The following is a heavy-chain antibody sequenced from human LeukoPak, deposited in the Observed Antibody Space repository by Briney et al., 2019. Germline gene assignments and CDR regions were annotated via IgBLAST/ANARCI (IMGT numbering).Heavy chain of an antibody. J-gene: IGHJ6*02. Sequence: GGSLRLSCAGSGFTFSSSWMTWVRRAPGKGLEWVANIRQDGIEKYHVDSVKSRFTISRDNAKNSLYLQMNSLRAEDTAVYDCATGCWNCRYAMDIWGQGTTVTVSS. V-gene: IGHV3-7*01. D-gene: IGHD2-15*01. CDR1: GFTFSSSW. CDR2: IRQDGIEK. CDR3: ATGCWNCRYAMDI.